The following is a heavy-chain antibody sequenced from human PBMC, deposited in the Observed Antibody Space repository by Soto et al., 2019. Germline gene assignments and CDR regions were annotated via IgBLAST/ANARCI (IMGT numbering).Heavy chain of an antibody. Sequence: ASVKVSCKASGYTFTSYYMHWVRQAPGQGLEWMGIINTNDGNTNYAQKIQGRVTMTTDTSTSTDYMELSSLRSDDTAVYYCARDRILRFLEWSAEYYFDYWGQGTLVTVS. V-gene: IGHV1-46*01. CDR3: ARDRILRFLEWSAEYYFDY. CDR1: GYTFTSYY. J-gene: IGHJ4*02. D-gene: IGHD3-3*01. CDR2: INTNDGNT.